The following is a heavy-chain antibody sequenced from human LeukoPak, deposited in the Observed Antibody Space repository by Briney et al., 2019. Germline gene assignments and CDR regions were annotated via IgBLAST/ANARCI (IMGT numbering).Heavy chain of an antibody. CDR3: ARDYGSGSYEAWFDP. D-gene: IGHD3-10*01. J-gene: IGHJ5*02. Sequence: ASVKVSCKASGYTFTSYAMNWMRQAPGQGLEWMGWINTNTGNPTYAQGFTGRFVFSLDTSVSTAYLQICSLKAEDTAVYYCARDYGSGSYEAWFDPWGQGTLVTVSS. CDR2: INTNTGNP. CDR1: GYTFTSYA. V-gene: IGHV7-4-1*01.